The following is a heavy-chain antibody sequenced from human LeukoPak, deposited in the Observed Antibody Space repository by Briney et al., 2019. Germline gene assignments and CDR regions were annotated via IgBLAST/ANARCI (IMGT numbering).Heavy chain of an antibody. CDR2: ISGSSGTI. V-gene: IGHV3-48*01. CDR3: TRVEKGFWSGFKMDV. D-gene: IGHD3-3*01. J-gene: IGHJ6*04. CDR1: GFTFRSHS. Sequence: RGSLRLSCTASGFTFRSHSMIWVRQAPGKGLEWISYISGSSGTIYYADSVKGRFIISRDNDKNSLYLQMNSLRVEDTAVYFCTRVEKGFWSGFKMDVWGKGTTVTVSS.